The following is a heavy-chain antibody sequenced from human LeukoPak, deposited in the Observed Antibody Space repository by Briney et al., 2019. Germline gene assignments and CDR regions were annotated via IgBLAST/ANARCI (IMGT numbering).Heavy chain of an antibody. Sequence: ASVKVSCKASGGTFSSYAISWVRQAPGQGLEWMGGIIPIFGTANYAQKFQGRVTITTDESTSTAYMELSSLRSEDTAVYYCARVPPVNPNWFDPWGQGTLVTVSS. CDR3: ARVPPVNPNWFDP. J-gene: IGHJ5*02. CDR1: GGTFSSYA. CDR2: IIPIFGTA. V-gene: IGHV1-69*05.